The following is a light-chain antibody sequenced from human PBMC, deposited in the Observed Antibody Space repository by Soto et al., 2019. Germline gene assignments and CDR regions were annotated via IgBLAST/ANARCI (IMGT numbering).Light chain of an antibody. CDR2: DNN. V-gene: IGLV1-51*01. CDR1: SSNIGNNY. J-gene: IGLJ2*01. Sequence: QSVLTQPPSVSAAPGQKVTISCSGSSSNIGNNYVSWYQQLTGTAPKLLIYDNNKRPSGIPDRFSGSKSGTSATLGITGLQTGDEADYYCGTWDSSLSALVFGGGTKLTVL. CDR3: GTWDSSLSALV.